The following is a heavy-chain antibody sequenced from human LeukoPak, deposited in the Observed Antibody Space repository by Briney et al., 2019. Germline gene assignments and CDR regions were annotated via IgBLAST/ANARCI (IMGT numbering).Heavy chain of an antibody. CDR3: ARDQRRWELFFDY. CDR2: ISTGSTHI. D-gene: IGHD1-26*01. J-gene: IGHJ4*02. CDR1: GFIFSSYT. Sequence: GGSLRLSCAASGFIFSSYTMNWVRQAPGKGLEWVSSISTGSTHIYYADSMKGRFTISRDNAKNSLYLQMNSLRAEDTAVYYCARDQRRWELFFDYWSQGTLVTVSS. V-gene: IGHV3-21*01.